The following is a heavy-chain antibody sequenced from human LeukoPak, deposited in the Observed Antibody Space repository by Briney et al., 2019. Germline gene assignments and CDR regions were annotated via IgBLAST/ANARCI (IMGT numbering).Heavy chain of an antibody. Sequence: SETLSLTCTVSGGSISSGDYYWSWIRQPPGKGLEWIGYIYYSGSTYYNPSLKSRVTISVDTSKNQFSLKLSSVTAADTAVYYCVRGPTYYYGSGSYRNFDIWGQGTMVTVSS. CDR2: IYYSGST. CDR3: VRGPTYYYGSGSYRNFDI. V-gene: IGHV4-30-4*01. D-gene: IGHD3-10*01. J-gene: IGHJ3*02. CDR1: GGSISSGDYY.